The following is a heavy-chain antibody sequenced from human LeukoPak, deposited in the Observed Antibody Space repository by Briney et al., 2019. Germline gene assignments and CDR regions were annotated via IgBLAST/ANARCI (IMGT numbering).Heavy chain of an antibody. Sequence: SQTLSLTYTVSGGSISSGSYYWSWIRQPAGKGLEWIGRIYTSGSTNYNPSLKSRVTISVDTSKTQFSLHLGSVTAADTAVYYCARGYFDFWSGYFDYWGQGTLVTVSS. CDR2: IYTSGST. CDR1: GGSISSGSYY. J-gene: IGHJ4*02. V-gene: IGHV4-61*02. D-gene: IGHD3-3*01. CDR3: ARGYFDFWSGYFDY.